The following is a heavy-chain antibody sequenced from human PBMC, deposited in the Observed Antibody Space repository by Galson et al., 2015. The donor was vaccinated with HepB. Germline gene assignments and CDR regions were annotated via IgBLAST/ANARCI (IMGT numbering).Heavy chain of an antibody. Sequence: CAISGDSVSTNIVAWNWIRQSPSRGLEWPGRTYYRSKWYNDYAVSVQSRITINPGTSRNQFSLQLNSVTPEDTGVYYCTRVRHLARGMDVWGQGTTVTVSS. CDR3: TRVRHLARGMDV. D-gene: IGHD5-12*01. V-gene: IGHV6-1*01. CDR2: TYYRSKWYN. J-gene: IGHJ6*02. CDR1: GDSVSTNIVA.